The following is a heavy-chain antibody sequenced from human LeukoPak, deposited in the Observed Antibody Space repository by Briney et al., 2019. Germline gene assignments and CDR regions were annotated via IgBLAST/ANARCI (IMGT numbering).Heavy chain of an antibody. V-gene: IGHV4-59*12. D-gene: IGHD3-22*01. J-gene: IGHJ4*02. CDR2: IYYSGST. Sequence: SETLSLTCTVSGGSTSSYYWSWIRQPPGKGLEWIGYIYYSGSTNYNPSLKSRVTISVDTSKNQFSLKLSSVTAADTAVYYCARSTGDSSGYLDYWGQGTLVTVSS. CDR3: ARSTGDSSGYLDY. CDR1: GGSTSSYY.